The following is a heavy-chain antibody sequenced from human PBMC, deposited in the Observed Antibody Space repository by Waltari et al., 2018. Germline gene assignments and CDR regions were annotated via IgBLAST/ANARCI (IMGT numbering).Heavy chain of an antibody. V-gene: IGHV4-38-2*02. CDR2: NYHTGDT. D-gene: IGHD1-26*01. CDR1: GYSISRGYY. CDR3: ARATVGSTTTESFDI. Sequence: QVLLQESGPGLLKPSETLSLTCTVSGYSISRGYYWAWIRQPPGKGLEWIARNYHTGDTYQNPSLKSRVTISIDTSKNFFSLKLDSVTAADTAVYFCARATVGSTTTESFDIWGQGTLVSVSS. J-gene: IGHJ3*02.